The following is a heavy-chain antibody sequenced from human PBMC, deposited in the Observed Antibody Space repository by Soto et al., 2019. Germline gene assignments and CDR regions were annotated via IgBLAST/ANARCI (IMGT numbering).Heavy chain of an antibody. V-gene: IGHV1-18*04. Sequence: ASVKVSCKAAGTTYGISWVRQAPGQGLEWMGWISLHNGNTNNAPKLQGRVTMTTDTSTSTTYMELRSLRSDDTAVYYCATDERDDCSSINCHYFDHWGQVTLVTVSS. CDR2: ISLHNGNT. J-gene: IGHJ4*02. CDR1: GTTYG. D-gene: IGHD2-2*01. CDR3: ATDERDDCSSINCHYFDH.